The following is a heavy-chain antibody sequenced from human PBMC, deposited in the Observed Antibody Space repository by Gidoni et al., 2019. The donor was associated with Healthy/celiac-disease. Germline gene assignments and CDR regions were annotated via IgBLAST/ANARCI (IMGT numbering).Heavy chain of an antibody. J-gene: IGHJ4*02. CDR2: ISYDGSNK. CDR1: GFTFSSYA. D-gene: IGHD3-22*01. V-gene: IGHV3-30-3*01. CDR3: ARALDYYESSGYLDY. Sequence: AASGFTFSSYAMHWVRQAPGKGLEWVAGISYDGSNKYYADSVKGRFTISRDNSKNTRDLQMHSLRTEDTAVYYCARALDYYESSGYLDYWGQGTLVTVSS.